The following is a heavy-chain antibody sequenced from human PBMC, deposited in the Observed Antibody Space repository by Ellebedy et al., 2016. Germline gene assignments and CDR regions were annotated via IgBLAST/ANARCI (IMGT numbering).Heavy chain of an antibody. J-gene: IGHJ4*02. CDR2: FRHTGTN. CDR1: GGSFSGHY. Sequence: SETLSLXXAVTGGSFSGHYWTWIRQPPGKGLEWIGEFRHTGTNNYNPSLKSRVTMSVDMSKNQFALELTSVTAADTAVYYCARVPILHSSSSVDSWGQGTLVTVSS. V-gene: IGHV4-34*01. CDR3: ARVPILHSSSSVDS. D-gene: IGHD6-6*01.